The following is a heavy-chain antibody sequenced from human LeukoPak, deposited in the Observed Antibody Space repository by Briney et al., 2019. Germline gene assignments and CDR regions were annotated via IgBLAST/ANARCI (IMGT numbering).Heavy chain of an antibody. CDR1: ELSLSTSGVG. V-gene: IGHV2-5*02. CDR2: IYWDDGK. CDR3: SHRFRRGYYDSSGYYYEVWFDP. Sequence: SGLTLAKPTQTLTLTCTFSELSLSTSGVGVGWIRLPPEKALEWLALIYWDDGKRYSLSMKSKLPIVNDNYKSQVDLTMTNMDPVDTATYYCSHRFRRGYYDSSGYYYEVWFDPWGQGTLVTVSS. J-gene: IGHJ5*02. D-gene: IGHD3-22*01.